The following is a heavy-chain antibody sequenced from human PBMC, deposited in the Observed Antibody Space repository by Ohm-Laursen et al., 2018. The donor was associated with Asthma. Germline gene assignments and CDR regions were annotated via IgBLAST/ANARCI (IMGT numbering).Heavy chain of an antibody. CDR3: ARGGTRRGWFDP. Sequence: SQTLSLTCVVSGGSISSGGYSWSWIRQPPGKGLEWIGYIYHSGSTYYNPSLKSRVTISVDRSKNQFSLKLSSVTAADTAVYYCARGGTRRGWFDPWGQGTLATVSS. CDR2: IYHSGST. V-gene: IGHV4-30-2*01. J-gene: IGHJ5*02. CDR1: GGSISSGGYS. D-gene: IGHD2-15*01.